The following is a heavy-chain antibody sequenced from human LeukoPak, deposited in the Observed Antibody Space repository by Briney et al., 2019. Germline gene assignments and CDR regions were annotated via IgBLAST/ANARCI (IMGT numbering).Heavy chain of an antibody. V-gene: IGHV4-59*01. D-gene: IGHD6-19*01. CDR2: IYYSGST. J-gene: IGHJ6*02. CDR1: GGSISRYY. CDR3: ARVVYSSGWYDYYGMDV. Sequence: PSGTLSLTCTVSGGSISRYYWSGVRQPPGKGLEGSGYIYYSGSTNYNPSLKSRVTISVDTSKNQFSLKLSSVTAADTAVYYCARVVYSSGWYDYYGMDVWGQGTTVTVSS.